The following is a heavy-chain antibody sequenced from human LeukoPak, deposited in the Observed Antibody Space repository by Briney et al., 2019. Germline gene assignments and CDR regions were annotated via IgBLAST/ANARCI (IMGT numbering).Heavy chain of an antibody. CDR2: INHSGST. CDR3: ARDRWYDSSGYYRFDY. J-gene: IGHJ4*02. Sequence: PSETLSLTCAVYGGSFSGYYWSWIRQPPGKGREWIGEINHSGSTNYNPSLKSRVTISVDTSKNQFSLKLSSVTAADTAVYYCARDRWYDSSGYYRFDYWGQGTLVTVSS. D-gene: IGHD3-22*01. V-gene: IGHV4-34*01. CDR1: GGSFSGYY.